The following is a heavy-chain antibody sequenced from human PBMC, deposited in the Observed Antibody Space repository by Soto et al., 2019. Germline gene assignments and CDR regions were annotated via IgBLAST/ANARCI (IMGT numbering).Heavy chain of an antibody. CDR3: ERETGIVGDSPGSWFDP. V-gene: IGHV1-46*01. Sequence: QVQLVQSGAEVKKPGASVKLSCKTSGYTFTTYYIHWVRQAPGQGLEWMGIINPTGGTTDYAQDSQGRTTMTRDTSTNTIYMALSSLRSEDTAVYHCERETGIVGDSPGSWFDPWGQGTLVTVSS. CDR2: INPTGGTT. D-gene: IGHD1-26*01. CDR1: GYTFTTYY. J-gene: IGHJ5*02.